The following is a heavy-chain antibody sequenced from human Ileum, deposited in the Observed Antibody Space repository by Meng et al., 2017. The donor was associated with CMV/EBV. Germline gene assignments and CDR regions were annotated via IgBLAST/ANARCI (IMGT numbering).Heavy chain of an antibody. CDR2: IIPTLGIA. J-gene: IGHJ6*02. Sequence: SAKVSCKASGGTFISYSISWVRQATGQGLEWMGGIIPTLGIANYAQKFQGRVTITADKSTSTAYMELSSLRSEDTAVYYCARDSKSVVVNYYYYYGMDVWGQGTTVTVSS. D-gene: IGHD3-22*01. V-gene: IGHV1-69*10. CDR3: ARDSKSVVVNYYYYYGMDV. CDR1: GGTFISYS.